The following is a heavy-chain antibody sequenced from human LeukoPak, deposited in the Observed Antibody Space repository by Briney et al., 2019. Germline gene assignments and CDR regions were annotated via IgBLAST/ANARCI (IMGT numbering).Heavy chain of an antibody. V-gene: IGHV1-46*01. CDR3: ARDPVATNYNYYYYMDV. D-gene: IGHD5-12*01. CDR1: GYTFTSYY. Sequence: ASVKVSCKASGYTFTSYYMHWVRQAPGQGLEWMGIINPSGGGTTYAQKFKGRVTMTRDMPTSTVYMELSSLRSEDTAVYYCARDPVATNYNYYYYMDVWGKGTTVTVSS. J-gene: IGHJ6*03. CDR2: INPSGGGT.